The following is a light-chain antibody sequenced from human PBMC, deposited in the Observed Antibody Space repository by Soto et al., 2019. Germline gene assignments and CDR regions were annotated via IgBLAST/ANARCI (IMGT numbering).Light chain of an antibody. CDR2: LNSDGSH. V-gene: IGLV4-69*01. Sequence: QPVLTQSPSASASLGASVKLTCNLSSGHSNYAIAWHQQQPEKGPRYLMKLNSDGSHSKGDGIPDRFSGSSSGAERYLTISSLQSEDEADYYCQTWGTGIQVFGGGTK. CDR1: SGHSNYA. J-gene: IGLJ2*01. CDR3: QTWGTGIQV.